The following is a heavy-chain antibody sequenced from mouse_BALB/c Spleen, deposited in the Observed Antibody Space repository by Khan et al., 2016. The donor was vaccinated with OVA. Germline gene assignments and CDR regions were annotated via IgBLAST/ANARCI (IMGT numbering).Heavy chain of an antibody. V-gene: IGHV1S132*01. CDR1: GYTFTSYW. Sequence: QVQLQQSGAELVKPGASVKLSCKTSGYTFTSYWIQWVKQRPGQGLGWIGQIFPGTGTTNYIENFKGKATLTVDTSSNTAYMQFSSLNSEDSAVYFCAMVDLDNYEMAYWGQGTPVTVSP. CDR3: AMVDLDNYEMAY. D-gene: IGHD1-3*01. J-gene: IGHJ3*01. CDR2: IFPGTGTT.